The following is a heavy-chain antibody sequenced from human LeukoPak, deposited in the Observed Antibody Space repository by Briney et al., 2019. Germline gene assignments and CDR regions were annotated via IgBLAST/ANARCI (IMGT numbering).Heavy chain of an antibody. CDR2: INHSGST. CDR3: ARTRGLRWSYFDY. D-gene: IGHD4-23*01. J-gene: IGHJ4*02. CDR1: GGSFSGYY. V-gene: IGHV4-34*01. Sequence: SETLSLTCAVYGGSFSGYYWSWIRQPPGKGLEWIGEINHSGSTNYNPSLKGRVTISVDTSKNQFSLKLSSVTAADTAVYYCARTRGLRWSYFDYWGQGTLVTVSS.